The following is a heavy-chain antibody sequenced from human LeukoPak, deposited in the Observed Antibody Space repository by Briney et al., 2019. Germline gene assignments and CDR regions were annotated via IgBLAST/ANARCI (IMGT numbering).Heavy chain of an antibody. V-gene: IGHV3-30*18. CDR2: ISYDGSNK. D-gene: IGHD6-19*01. CDR3: AKGDSSGWQANEYFDY. CDR1: GFTFSSYG. J-gene: IGHJ4*02. Sequence: PGRSLRLSCAASGFTFSSYGMHWVRQAPGKGLEWVAVISYDGSNKYYADSVKGRFTISRDNSKNTLYLQMNSLRAEDTAVYYCAKGDSSGWQANEYFDYWGQGTLVTVSS.